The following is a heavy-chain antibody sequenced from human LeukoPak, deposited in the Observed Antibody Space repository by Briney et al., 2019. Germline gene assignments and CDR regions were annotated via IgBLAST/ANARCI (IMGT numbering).Heavy chain of an antibody. D-gene: IGHD1-26*01. CDR1: GGTFSSYA. CDR3: ARDLRDLWPPRGSYEDY. CDR2: ISAYNGNT. J-gene: IGHJ4*02. Sequence: ASVKVSCKASGGTFSSYAISWVRQAPGQGLEWMGWISAYNGNTNYAQKLQGRVTMTTDTSTSTAYVELRSLRSDDTAVYYCARDLRDLWPPRGSYEDYWGQGTLVTVSS. V-gene: IGHV1-18*01.